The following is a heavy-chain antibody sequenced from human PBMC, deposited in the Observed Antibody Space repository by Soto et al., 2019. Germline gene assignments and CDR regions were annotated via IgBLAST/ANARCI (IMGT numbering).Heavy chain of an antibody. V-gene: IGHV1-18*01. D-gene: IGHD2-15*01. CDR3: ARCYCSVGSCFTCWHFDL. J-gene: IGHJ2*01. Sequence: QVQVVQSGAEVKKPGASVKVACKASGYSFDTFGMSWVRQAPGQGLEWMGWISIEKGDTNSAQKFQDRLTMTTDTSTSTASMELRSLTSDDTAVYYCARCYCSVGSCFTCWHFDLWGRGTLVTVSS. CDR1: GYSFDTFG. CDR2: ISIEKGDT.